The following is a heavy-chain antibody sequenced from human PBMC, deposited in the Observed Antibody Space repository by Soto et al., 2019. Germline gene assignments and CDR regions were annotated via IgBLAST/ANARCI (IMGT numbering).Heavy chain of an antibody. Sequence: QITLKESGPTLVKPTQTLTLTCTFSGFSLSTSGVSVGWFRQPPGKALEWLALIYWDDYKRYSPSLKSRLTITKDTIKNQVVLRMTNMDPVDTATYCCAPRRCGGDCLQSYPSQYYSGMDVWGQGTTVTVSS. CDR3: APRRCGGDCLQSYPSQYYSGMDV. CDR1: GFSLSTSGVS. J-gene: IGHJ6*02. CDR2: IYWDDYK. V-gene: IGHV2-5*02. D-gene: IGHD2-21*02.